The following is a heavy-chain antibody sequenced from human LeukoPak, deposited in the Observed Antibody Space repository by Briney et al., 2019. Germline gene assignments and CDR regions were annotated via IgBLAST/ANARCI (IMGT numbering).Heavy chain of an antibody. CDR2: IWYDGSNK. Sequence: GRSLRLSCAASGFTFSSYYIHWVRQAPGKGLEWVALIWYDGSNKYYADSVKGRFTISRDNSKNTLYLQMNSLRAEDTAVYYCARDTRYYYSSEYYCLDYWAQETVVTVSS. V-gene: IGHV3-33*01. J-gene: IGHJ4*02. CDR3: ARDTRYYYSSEYYCLDY. CDR1: GFTFSSYY. D-gene: IGHD3-22*01.